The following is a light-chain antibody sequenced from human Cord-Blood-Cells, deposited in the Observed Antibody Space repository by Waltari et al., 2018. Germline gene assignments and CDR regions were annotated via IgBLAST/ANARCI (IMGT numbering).Light chain of an antibody. J-gene: IGLJ2*01. CDR3: QAWDSSTHVV. CDR1: KLGDKY. Sequence: SYELTQPPSVSVSPGQTASITCSGDKLGDKYACWYQQKPGQSPVLVIYQDSKRPSGIPERFSGSNSGNTATLTISGTQAMDEADYYCQAWDSSTHVV. CDR2: QDS. V-gene: IGLV3-1*01.